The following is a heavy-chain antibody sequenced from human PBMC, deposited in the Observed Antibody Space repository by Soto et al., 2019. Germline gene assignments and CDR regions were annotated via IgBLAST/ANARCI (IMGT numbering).Heavy chain of an antibody. CDR2: ISYDGSNK. D-gene: IGHD3-3*01. CDR1: GFTFSSYG. Sequence: ESGGGVVQPGRSLRLSCAASGFTFSSYGMHWVRQAPGKGLGWVAVISYDGSNKYYADSVKGRFTISRDNSKNTLYLQMNSLRAEDTAVYYCAKAMNYDFWSGYYPYYYYYGLDVWGQGTTVTVSS. V-gene: IGHV3-30*18. J-gene: IGHJ6*02. CDR3: AKAMNYDFWSGYYPYYYYYGLDV.